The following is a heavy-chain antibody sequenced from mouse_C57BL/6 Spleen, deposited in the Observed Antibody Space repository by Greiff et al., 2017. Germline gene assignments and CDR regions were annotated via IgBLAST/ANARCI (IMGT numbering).Heavy chain of an antibody. D-gene: IGHD3-2*02. J-gene: IGHJ2*01. CDR1: GYAFSSSW. V-gene: IGHV1-82*01. Sequence: VQLKESGPELVKPGASVKISCKASGYAFSSSWMNWVKQRPGKGLEWIGRIYPGDGDTNYNGKFKGKATLTADKSSSTAYMQLSSLTSEDSAVYFCAREQLRLRYFDYWGQGTTLTVSS. CDR3: AREQLRLRYFDY. CDR2: IYPGDGDT.